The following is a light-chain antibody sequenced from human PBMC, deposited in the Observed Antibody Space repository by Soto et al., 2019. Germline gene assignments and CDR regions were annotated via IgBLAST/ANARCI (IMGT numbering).Light chain of an antibody. J-gene: IGLJ3*02. V-gene: IGLV1-44*01. CDR3: GTWDDSLKSYM. CDR2: SSN. Sequence: QSVLTQPPSASGTPGQSVTISCSGNSSNIGNNPVNWYQQLPGTAPKLLIYSSNQRPSGVPYRISGSKSGASASLAITGLQSDDEADYYCGTWDDSLKSYMFSGGTKLTVL. CDR1: SSNIGNNP.